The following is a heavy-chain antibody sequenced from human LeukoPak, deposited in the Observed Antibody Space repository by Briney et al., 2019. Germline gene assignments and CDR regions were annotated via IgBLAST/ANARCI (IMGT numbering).Heavy chain of an antibody. Sequence: PGGSLRLSCAASGFTFSDYWMYWVRQVPGEGLVWVSRIKDDGTWTNDADSVKGRFTISRDNAKNTLYLQMNSLRVEDTAVYFCVRGVGGSSYFDSWGQGALVTVSS. V-gene: IGHV3-74*01. CDR1: GFTFSDYW. CDR3: VRGVGGSSYFDS. J-gene: IGHJ4*02. CDR2: IKDDGTWT. D-gene: IGHD3-16*01.